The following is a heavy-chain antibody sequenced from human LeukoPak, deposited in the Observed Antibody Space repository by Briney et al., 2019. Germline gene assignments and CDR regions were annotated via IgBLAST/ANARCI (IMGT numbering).Heavy chain of an antibody. Sequence: PGGALRLSCAASGFTFSSYAMHWVRQAPGKGLEYVSAISSNGGSTYYANSVKGRFTISRDNSKNTLYLQMGSLRAEDMAVYYCARGHCGSATCQRNWFDPWGQGSLVTVSS. J-gene: IGHJ5*02. CDR3: ARGHCGSATCQRNWFDP. V-gene: IGHV3-64*01. CDR1: GFTFSSYA. D-gene: IGHD2-2*01. CDR2: ISSNGGST.